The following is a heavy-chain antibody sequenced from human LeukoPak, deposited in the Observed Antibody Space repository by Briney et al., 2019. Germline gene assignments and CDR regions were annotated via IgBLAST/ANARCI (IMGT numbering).Heavy chain of an antibody. Sequence: GEPLKISCKVSGYSFTSYWISWVRQMPGKGLEWMGKIDPSDSYTNYSPSFQGHVTISGDESISTAYLQWNSLKASDTAMYYCARRGVTTREPLDYWGQGTLVTVSS. CDR3: ARRGVTTREPLDY. J-gene: IGHJ4*02. V-gene: IGHV5-10-1*01. CDR1: GYSFTSYW. CDR2: IDPSDSYT. D-gene: IGHD3-10*01.